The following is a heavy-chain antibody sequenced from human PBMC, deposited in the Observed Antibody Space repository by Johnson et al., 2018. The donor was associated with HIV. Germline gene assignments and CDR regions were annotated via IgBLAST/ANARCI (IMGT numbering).Heavy chain of an antibody. D-gene: IGHD4-23*01. CDR1: GFTFSSYA. CDR2: ISYDGSNK. J-gene: IGHJ3*02. CDR3: ARDRGWGYVGGNSWNAFDI. V-gene: IGHV3-30*04. Sequence: QMLLVESVGGVVQPGRPLRLSCAASGFTFSSYAMHWVRQAPGKGLEWVAVISYDGSNKYYADSVKGRLTVSRDNFKNTLHLQMNSLRGEDTAVYYCARDRGWGYVGGNSWNAFDIWGQGTMVTVSS.